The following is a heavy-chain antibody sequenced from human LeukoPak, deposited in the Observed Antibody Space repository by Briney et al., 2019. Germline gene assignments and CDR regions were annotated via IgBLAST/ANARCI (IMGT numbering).Heavy chain of an antibody. D-gene: IGHD3-22*01. Sequence: GFAQRLSYAASGFSFSRYWMSWVRQAAGKGLEGVATIKQDGCEKDFVDSVKGRFTISRDNAKNSLYLQMNSLRAEETSLYYCARVGYYYHYWGQGTLVTVSS. CDR3: ARVGYYYHY. V-gene: IGHV3-7*01. CDR1: GFSFSRYW. CDR2: IKQDGCEK. J-gene: IGHJ4*02.